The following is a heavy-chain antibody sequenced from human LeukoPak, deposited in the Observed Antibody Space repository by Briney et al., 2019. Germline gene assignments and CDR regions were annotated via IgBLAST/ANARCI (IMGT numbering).Heavy chain of an antibody. CDR1: GYTFTGYY. CDR3: ARAPGYSGYDLDFDY. Sequence: ASVKVSCKASGYTFTGYYMHWVRQAPGQGLEWMGWINPNSGGTNYAQKFQGRVTMTRDTSISTAYMELSRLRSDDTAAYYCARAPGYSGYDLDFDYWGQGTLVTVSS. J-gene: IGHJ4*02. V-gene: IGHV1-2*02. D-gene: IGHD5-12*01. CDR2: INPNSGGT.